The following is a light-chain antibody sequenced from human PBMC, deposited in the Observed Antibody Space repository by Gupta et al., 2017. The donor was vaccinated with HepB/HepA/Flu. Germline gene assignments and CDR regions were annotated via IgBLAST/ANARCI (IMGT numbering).Light chain of an antibody. V-gene: IGLV3-25*03. CDR2: NHN. J-gene: IGLJ3*02. CDR1: ALPKQY. Sequence: SFELTQPPSVSVSPGQTARVTCSGDALPKQYACWYQQKPGQALLLVINNHNESTAGIPERLSGSISGTTVTVTISGVQEEDEADYYCHSADSSGTWVFGGGTKLTVL. CDR3: HSADSSGTWV.